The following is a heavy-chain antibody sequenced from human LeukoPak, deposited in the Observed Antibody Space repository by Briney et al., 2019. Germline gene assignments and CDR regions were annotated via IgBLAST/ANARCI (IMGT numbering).Heavy chain of an antibody. CDR3: AKGGYCSSTSCYDYYYMDV. CDR1: GYTFTSYG. D-gene: IGHD2-2*01. Sequence: ASVKVSCKASGYTFTSYGISWVRQAPGQGLEWMGWISAYNGNTNYAQKFQGRVTMTRDTSTSTVYMELSSLRSEDTAVYYCAKGGYCSSTSCYDYYYMDVWGKGTTVTVSS. CDR2: ISAYNGNT. J-gene: IGHJ6*03. V-gene: IGHV1-18*01.